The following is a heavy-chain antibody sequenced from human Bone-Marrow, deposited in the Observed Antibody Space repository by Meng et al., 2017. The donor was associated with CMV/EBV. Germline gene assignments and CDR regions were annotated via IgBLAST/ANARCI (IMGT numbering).Heavy chain of an antibody. V-gene: IGHV4-4*02. CDR1: GGSISSSNW. D-gene: IGHD4-11*01. J-gene: IGHJ4*02. CDR2: IYHSGST. Sequence: SETLSLTCAVSGGSISSSNWWSWVRQPPGKGLEWIGEIYHSGSTNYNPSFKSRVTISVDKSKNQFSLKLSSVTAADTAVYYCARQSSGDYSISYCGQGTLVTVSS. CDR3: ARQSSGDYSISY.